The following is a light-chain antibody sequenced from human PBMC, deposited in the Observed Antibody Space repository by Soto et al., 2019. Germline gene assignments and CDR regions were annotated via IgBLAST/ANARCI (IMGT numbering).Light chain of an antibody. V-gene: IGLV1-40*01. CDR1: SSNIGAGYD. CDR2: GNS. Sequence: QSVLTQPPSVSGAPGQRVTISCTGSSSNIGAGYDVHWYQHLPGTAPKLLIYGNSNRPSGVPDRFSGSKSGTSASLAITGLQAEDEADYYCQPYDSSLSGYVFGTGTKPTVL. CDR3: QPYDSSLSGYV. J-gene: IGLJ1*01.